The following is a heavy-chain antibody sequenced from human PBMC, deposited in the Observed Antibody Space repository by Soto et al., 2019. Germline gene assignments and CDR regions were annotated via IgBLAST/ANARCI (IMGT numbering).Heavy chain of an antibody. CDR1: GGSITSFY. J-gene: IGHJ6*03. V-gene: IGHV4-59*08. D-gene: IGHD6-13*01. Sequence: SEALSLTCTVSGGSITSFYWSWIRQSPGKGLEWIGYIYYSGSPTYNQSLKSRVTISTDTSKNQFSLKVDSVTAADTAVYYCASIFSAPPRYHCYFMDLRRKGSSVIASS. CDR2: IYYSGSP. CDR3: ASIFSAPPRYHCYFMDL.